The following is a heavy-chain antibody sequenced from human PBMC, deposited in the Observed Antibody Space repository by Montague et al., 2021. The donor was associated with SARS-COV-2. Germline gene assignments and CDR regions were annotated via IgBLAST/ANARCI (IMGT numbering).Heavy chain of an antibody. CDR1: GLTFSSYA. V-gene: IGHV3-23*01. CDR3: ANPKGAFDI. CDR2: ISGSGGTT. Sequence: SLRLSCAASGLTFSSYAMSWVRQAPGKGPECVSGISGSGGTTYYXDSVKGRFTISRDNSKNTLYLQMNSLRAEDTAVYYCANPKGAFDIWGQGTMVTVSS. J-gene: IGHJ3*02.